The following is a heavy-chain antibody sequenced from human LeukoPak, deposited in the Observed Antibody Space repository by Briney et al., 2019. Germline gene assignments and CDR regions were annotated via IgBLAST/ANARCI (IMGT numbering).Heavy chain of an antibody. J-gene: IGHJ3*02. Sequence: SVKVSCKASGFTFTSSAMQWVRQARGQRLEWIGWIVVGSGNANYAQKFQERVTITRDMSTSTAYMELSSLRSEDTAVYYCAAAKTSSGWYWNGLRRVAFDIWGQGTMVTVSS. V-gene: IGHV1-58*02. CDR1: GFTFTSSA. CDR2: IVVGSGNA. D-gene: IGHD6-19*01. CDR3: AAAKTSSGWYWNGLRRVAFDI.